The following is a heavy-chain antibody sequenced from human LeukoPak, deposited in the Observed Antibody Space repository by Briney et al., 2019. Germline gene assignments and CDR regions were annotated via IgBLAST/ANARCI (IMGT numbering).Heavy chain of an antibody. D-gene: IGHD4-17*01. CDR1: GFSVSRTY. CDR3: ARDSGDGDYEPLDF. Sequence: PGGSLRLSCAASGFSVSRTYMHWFRQAPGKGLEWVSTLYRDGNTFYADYVRGRFIISRDNSKNTLHLQMNSLRVEDTAVYYCARDSGDGDYEPLDFWGQGTLVTVSS. J-gene: IGHJ4*02. V-gene: IGHV3-53*01. CDR2: LYRDGNT.